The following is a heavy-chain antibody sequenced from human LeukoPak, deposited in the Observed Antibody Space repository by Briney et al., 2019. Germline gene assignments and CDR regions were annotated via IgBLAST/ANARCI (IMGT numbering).Heavy chain of an antibody. Sequence: GRSLLLSCAASGFTFSSYAMHWVRQAPGKGLDGVAVISYDGSNKYYADSVKGRFTISRNKATYSQYLQMNRMSAEDKALYSWTKVTARGVTPWYGMDVWGQGTTVTVSS. D-gene: IGHD3-10*01. CDR3: TKVTARGVTPWYGMDV. V-gene: IGHV3-30-3*02. J-gene: IGHJ6*02. CDR1: GFTFSSYA. CDR2: ISYDGSNK.